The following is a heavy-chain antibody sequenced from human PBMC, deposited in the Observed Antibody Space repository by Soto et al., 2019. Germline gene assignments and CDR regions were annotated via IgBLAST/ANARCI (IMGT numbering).Heavy chain of an antibody. J-gene: IGHJ4*02. D-gene: IGHD5-12*01. V-gene: IGHV3-23*01. CDR1: GFTFSYYA. CDR3: KRDVVASSPPGADY. Sequence: EVQLLGSGGGLVRPGGSLRLSCAGSGFTFSYYAMSWVRQAPGKGPEWVSAIKAGGQDAYYADSVKGRFTISRDNSKDTLYLQMNSLTVEDTAIYYCKRDVVASSPPGADYWGQGTQVTVSS. CDR2: IKAGGQDA.